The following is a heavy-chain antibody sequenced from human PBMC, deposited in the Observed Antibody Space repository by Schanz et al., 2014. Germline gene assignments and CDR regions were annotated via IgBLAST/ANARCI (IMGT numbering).Heavy chain of an antibody. CDR3: ARVPEPGWFDP. CDR1: GVSINSDAFY. Sequence: QVQLQESGPGLVRPSETLSLTCTVSGVSINSDAFYWTWIRQHPGKGLEWVGYIYYRGNTYYNPSRKSRVSISLAPSKTQFFLSLNSLTAADTAVYYGARVPEPGWFDPWGQGTLVTVSS. CDR2: IYYRGNT. J-gene: IGHJ5*02. V-gene: IGHV4-31*03. D-gene: IGHD1-26*01.